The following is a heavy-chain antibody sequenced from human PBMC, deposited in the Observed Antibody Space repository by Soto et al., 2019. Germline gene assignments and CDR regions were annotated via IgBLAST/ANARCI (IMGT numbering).Heavy chain of an antibody. D-gene: IGHD2-2*01. CDR3: ASGCSSTSCQEIRDYYYYYYMAV. V-gene: IGHV1-69*02. Sequence: SVKVSCKAFGGTFSSYTISWVRQAPGQGLEWMGRIIPILGIANYAQKFQGRVTITADKSTSTAYMELSSLRSEDTAVYYCASGCSSTSCQEIRDYYYYYYMAVWGKGTTVTVSS. CDR2: IIPILGIA. J-gene: IGHJ6*03. CDR1: GGTFSSYT.